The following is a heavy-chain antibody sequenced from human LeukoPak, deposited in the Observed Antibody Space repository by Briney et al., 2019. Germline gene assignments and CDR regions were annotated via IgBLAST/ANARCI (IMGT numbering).Heavy chain of an antibody. J-gene: IGHJ6*02. D-gene: IGHD1-1*01. CDR2: IIPILGIA. CDR3: ARDNPRTTGYYYGMDV. Sequence: SVKVSCNASGYTFTSYGISWVRQAPGQGLEWMGRIIPILGIANYAQKFQGRVTITADKSTSTAYMELSSLRSEDTAVYYCARDNPRTTGYYYGMDVWGQGTTVTVSS. V-gene: IGHV1-69*04. CDR1: GYTFTSYG.